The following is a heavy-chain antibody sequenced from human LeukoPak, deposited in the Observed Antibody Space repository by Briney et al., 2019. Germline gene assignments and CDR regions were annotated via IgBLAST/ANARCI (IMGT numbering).Heavy chain of an antibody. J-gene: IGHJ5*02. Sequence: SETLSLTCTVSGGSISSYYWSWIRQPPGKGLEWIGYIYYSGSTNYNPSLKSRVTISVDTSKNQFSLKLSSVTAADTAVYYCARRGVDYDFWSGYYTEGWFDPWGQGTLVTVSS. V-gene: IGHV4-59*08. CDR2: IYYSGST. CDR3: ARRGVDYDFWSGYYTEGWFDP. D-gene: IGHD3-3*01. CDR1: GGSISSYY.